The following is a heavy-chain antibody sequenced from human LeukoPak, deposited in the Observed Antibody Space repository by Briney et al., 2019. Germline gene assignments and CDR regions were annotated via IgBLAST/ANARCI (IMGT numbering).Heavy chain of an antibody. CDR2: ISSSGNTI. Sequence: GGSLRLSCAASGFTFGDYYMSWMRQAPGKGLEWVSYISSSGNTIYYADSVKGRFTISRDNAKNSLYLQMNSLRAEDTAVYYCARGRRYGDYWGQGTLVTVSS. D-gene: IGHD3-16*01. CDR3: ARGRRYGDY. V-gene: IGHV3-11*01. CDR1: GFTFGDYY. J-gene: IGHJ4*02.